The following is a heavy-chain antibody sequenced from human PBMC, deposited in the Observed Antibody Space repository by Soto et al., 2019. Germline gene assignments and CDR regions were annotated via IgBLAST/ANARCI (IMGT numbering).Heavy chain of an antibody. CDR2: IRAYNGNT. J-gene: IGHJ4*02. D-gene: IGHD6-19*01. CDR1: GYTFTSYG. CDR3: ARGGGYDYWGACSSGWYCSY. Sequence: QVQLVQCGAEVKKPGASVKVSCKASGYTFTSYGISWVRQAPGQGLEWMGWIRAYNGNTNYAQKLQGRVTMTTDTSTSTAYMGLRSLRSDDTAVYSCARGGGYDYWGACSSGWYCSYWGQGTLVTVSS. V-gene: IGHV1-18*01.